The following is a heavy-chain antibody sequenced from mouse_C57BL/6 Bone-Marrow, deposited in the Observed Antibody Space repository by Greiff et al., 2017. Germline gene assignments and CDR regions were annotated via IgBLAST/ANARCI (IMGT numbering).Heavy chain of an antibody. D-gene: IGHD1-1*01. CDR2: IWRGGST. CDR3: ARNGGFTTVVGGALDY. Sequence: VKLMESGPGLVQPSQSLSITCTVSGFSLTSYGVNWVRQSPGKGLEWGGVIWRGGSTESNAAFISRLSISKDNSKSQVFFKMNSLQADDTAIYYCARNGGFTTVVGGALDYWGQGTTLTVSS. CDR1: GFSLTSYG. V-gene: IGHV2-2*01. J-gene: IGHJ2*01.